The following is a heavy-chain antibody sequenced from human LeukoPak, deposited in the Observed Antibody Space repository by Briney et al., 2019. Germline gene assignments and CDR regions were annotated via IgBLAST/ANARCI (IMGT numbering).Heavy chain of an antibody. CDR2: ISAYNGNT. J-gene: IGHJ5*02. D-gene: IGHD2-2*03. V-gene: IGHV1-18*01. Sequence: ASVKVSCKASGYTFTSYGISWVRQAPGQGLEWMGWISAYNGNTNYAQKLQGRVTMTTDTSTSTAYMELRSLGSDDTAVYYCARVGGDCSSTSCYIDPWGQGTLVTVSS. CDR1: GYTFTSYG. CDR3: ARVGGDCSSTSCYIDP.